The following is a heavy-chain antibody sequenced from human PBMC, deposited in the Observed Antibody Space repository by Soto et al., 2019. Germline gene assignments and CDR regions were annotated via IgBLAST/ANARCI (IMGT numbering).Heavy chain of an antibody. Sequence: SVKVSCKASGGSFSSFGISWVRQAPGQGLEWMGGIIPVFGRPNYAQRFRGRLTITADESTNTVYLELIDLRSEDTAVYYCAREGSGYNLWGQGTQVTVS. V-gene: IGHV1-69*13. CDR3: AREGSGYNL. CDR1: GGSFSSFG. D-gene: IGHD5-12*01. CDR2: IIPVFGRP. J-gene: IGHJ1*01.